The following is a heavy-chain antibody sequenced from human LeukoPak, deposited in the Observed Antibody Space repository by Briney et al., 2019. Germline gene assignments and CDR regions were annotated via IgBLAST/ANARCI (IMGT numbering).Heavy chain of an antibody. CDR2: IYYSGST. D-gene: IGHD6-6*01. CDR3: ARGGIAARKVWSWFDP. Sequence: PSETLSLTCTVSGGSISSHYWSWIRQPPGKGLEWIGYIYYSGSTNYNPSLKSRVTISVDTSKNQFSLKLSSVTAADTAVYYCARGGIAARKVWSWFDPWGQGTLVTVSS. CDR1: GGSISSHY. V-gene: IGHV4-59*11. J-gene: IGHJ5*02.